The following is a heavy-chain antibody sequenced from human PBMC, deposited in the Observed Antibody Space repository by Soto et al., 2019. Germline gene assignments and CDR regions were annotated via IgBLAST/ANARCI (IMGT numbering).Heavy chain of an antibody. J-gene: IGHJ5*02. CDR1: GFSLSTRGVG. V-gene: IGHV2-5*02. D-gene: IGHD4-17*01. Sequence: QITLKESGPPLVKPTQTLTLTCTFSGFSLSTRGVGVGWIRQPPGKALEWLALVYWDDDKRYSPSLKNRLTITKDTSKNQVVLTMTDMDPVDTATYYCAHRAVTNWFDPWGQGTLVTVSS. CDR2: VYWDDDK. CDR3: AHRAVTNWFDP.